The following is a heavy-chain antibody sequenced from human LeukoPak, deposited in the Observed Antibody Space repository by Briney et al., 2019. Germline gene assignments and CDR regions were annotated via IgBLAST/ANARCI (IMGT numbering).Heavy chain of an antibody. V-gene: IGHV3-23*01. Sequence: GGSLRLSCAASGFTFSSYATSWVRQAPGKGLEWVSAISGSGGSTYYADSVKGRFTISRDNSKNTLYLQMNSLRAEDTAVYYCARDDQYYYDSSGYSDYWGQGTLVTVSS. CDR3: ARDDQYYYDSSGYSDY. CDR2: ISGSGGST. CDR1: GFTFSSYA. D-gene: IGHD3-22*01. J-gene: IGHJ4*02.